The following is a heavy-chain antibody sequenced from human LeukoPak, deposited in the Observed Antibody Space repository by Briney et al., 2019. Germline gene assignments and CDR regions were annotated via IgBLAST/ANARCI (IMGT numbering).Heavy chain of an antibody. D-gene: IGHD3-3*01. CDR2: ISGSGSSV. CDR3: ARDGGLEGDAFDI. V-gene: IGHV3-48*02. Sequence: PGGSLRLSCAASGFTFSSYGMSWVRQAPGKGLEWVSYISGSGSSVLYADSVKGRFTISRDNAKNSLWLQMNSLRDEDTAVYYCARDGGLEGDAFDIWGQGTMVTVSS. CDR1: GFTFSSYG. J-gene: IGHJ3*02.